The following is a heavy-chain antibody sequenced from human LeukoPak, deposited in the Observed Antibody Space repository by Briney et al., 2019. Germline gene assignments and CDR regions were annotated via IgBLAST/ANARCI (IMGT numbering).Heavy chain of an antibody. CDR3: ARRLTPYYDILTGYRGFDP. CDR2: IIPILGIA. Sequence: SVKVSCKTSGGTFSSYAISWVRQAPGQGLEWMGRIIPILGIANYAQKFQGRVTITADKSTSTAYMELSSLRSEGTAVYYCARRLTPYYDILTGYRGFDPWGQGTLVTVSS. V-gene: IGHV1-69*04. D-gene: IGHD3-9*01. CDR1: GGTFSSYA. J-gene: IGHJ5*02.